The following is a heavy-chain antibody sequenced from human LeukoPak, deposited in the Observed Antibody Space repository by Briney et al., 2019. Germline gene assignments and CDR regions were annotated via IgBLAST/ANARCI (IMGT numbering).Heavy chain of an antibody. D-gene: IGHD5-18*01. CDR2: ISTTISTI. Sequence: PGGSLSLSCAASGFTFSNYSMNWVRQAPGKGLEWVSYISTTISTIYYADSVKGRFTISRDNAKNSLYLQMNSLRAEDTAVYYGAREVYTYGQDFDNWGQGTLVTVSS. V-gene: IGHV3-48*01. CDR1: GFTFSNYS. CDR3: AREVYTYGQDFDN. J-gene: IGHJ4*02.